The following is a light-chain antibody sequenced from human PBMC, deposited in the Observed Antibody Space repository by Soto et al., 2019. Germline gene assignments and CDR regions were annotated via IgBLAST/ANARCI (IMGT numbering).Light chain of an antibody. J-gene: IGKJ1*01. Sequence: DIVMTQSPDSLAVSLGERAAINCKSSQSILYSPNNKNYLAWYQQKPGQPPNLLISWASTRESGVPDRFSGSGSGTDFTLTINRLQAEDVAVYYCKQYFSTPRTFGQGTKVEIK. CDR3: KQYFSTPRT. CDR1: QSILYSPNNKNY. CDR2: WAS. V-gene: IGKV4-1*01.